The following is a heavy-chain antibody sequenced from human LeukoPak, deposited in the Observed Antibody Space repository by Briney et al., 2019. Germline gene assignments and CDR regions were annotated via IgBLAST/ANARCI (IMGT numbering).Heavy chain of an antibody. CDR2: INPNSGGT. J-gene: IGHJ3*02. CDR1: GYTFTGYY. D-gene: IGHD6-6*01. Sequence: PGGSLRLSCAASGYTFTGYYMHWVRQAPGQGLEWMGWINPNSGGTNYAQKFQGRVTMTRDTSISTAYMELSGLRSDDTAVYYCARKSSPEFYDAFDIWGQGTMVTVSS. V-gene: IGHV1-2*02. CDR3: ARKSSPEFYDAFDI.